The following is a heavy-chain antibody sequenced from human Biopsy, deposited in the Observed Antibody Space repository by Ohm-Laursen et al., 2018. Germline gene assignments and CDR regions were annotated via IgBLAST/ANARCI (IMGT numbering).Heavy chain of an antibody. CDR1: GYTFGNYG. CDR2: IYPNSGDT. Sequence: SSVKVSCNASGYTFGNYGVSWVRQAPGQGLEWMGSIYPNSGDTDFAQKFQGRVSMTRDTSVSTAYLELSSLRSDDTAIYYCARDLLEWSLPSWGQGTLVTVSS. V-gene: IGHV1-2*02. J-gene: IGHJ4*02. D-gene: IGHD3-3*01. CDR3: ARDLLEWSLPS.